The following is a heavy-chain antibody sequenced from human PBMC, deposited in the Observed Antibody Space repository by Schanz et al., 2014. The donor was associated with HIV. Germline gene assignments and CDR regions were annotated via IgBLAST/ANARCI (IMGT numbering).Heavy chain of an antibody. CDR2: ISSSSSYT. Sequence: EVQLVESGGGLVKPGGSLRLSCATSGFTLSSLTMNWVRQAPGKGLEWVSSISSSSSYTYYADSVKGRFAISRDNAKNTLYLQMNSLRAEDTAVYFCANTEFPYSSSSDYYYGMDVWGQGTTVTVSS. D-gene: IGHD6-6*01. J-gene: IGHJ6*02. CDR3: ANTEFPYSSSSDYYYGMDV. CDR1: GFTLSSLT. V-gene: IGHV3-21*01.